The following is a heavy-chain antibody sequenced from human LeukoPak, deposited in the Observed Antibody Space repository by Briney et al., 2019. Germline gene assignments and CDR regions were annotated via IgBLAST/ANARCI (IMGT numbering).Heavy chain of an antibody. Sequence: SETLSLTCAVYGGSFSSGDYYWSWIRQPPGKGLEWIGYIYYNGSTYYNPSLKSRVTISVDTSKNQFSLKLSSVTAADTAVYYCARTSLGGAWFDPWGQGTLVTVSS. CDR1: GGSFSSGDYY. D-gene: IGHD3-10*01. CDR2: IYYNGST. J-gene: IGHJ5*02. CDR3: ARTSLGGAWFDP. V-gene: IGHV4-30-4*08.